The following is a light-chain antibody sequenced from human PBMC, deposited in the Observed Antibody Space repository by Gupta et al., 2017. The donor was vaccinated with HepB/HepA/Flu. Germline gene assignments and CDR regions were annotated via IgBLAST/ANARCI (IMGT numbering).Light chain of an antibody. CDR3: SSYTSSSNVV. V-gene: IGLV2-14*01. Sequence: QSALTQPASVSGSPGQSIPISCTGTSSDVGGYNYVSWYQQHPGKAPKLMIYDVSNRPSGVSNRFSGSKSGNTASLTISGLQAEDEADYYCSSYTSSSNVVFGGGTKLTVL. CDR2: DVS. CDR1: SSDVGGYNY. J-gene: IGLJ2*01.